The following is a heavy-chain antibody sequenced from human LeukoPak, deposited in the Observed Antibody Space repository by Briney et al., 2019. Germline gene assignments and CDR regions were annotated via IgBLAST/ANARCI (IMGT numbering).Heavy chain of an antibody. V-gene: IGHV3-7*01. CDR1: GFTFSSYW. CDR2: IKQDGSEA. D-gene: IGHD1-26*01. Sequence: GGSLRLSCAASGFTFSSYWMTWVRQAPGKGLEWVANIKQDGSEAYYVDSVKGRFTVSRDNAKNSLYPQLNSLGAEDTAVYYCARVIPTGSLGLDAFDIWGQGTMVTVSS. J-gene: IGHJ3*02. CDR3: ARVIPTGSLGLDAFDI.